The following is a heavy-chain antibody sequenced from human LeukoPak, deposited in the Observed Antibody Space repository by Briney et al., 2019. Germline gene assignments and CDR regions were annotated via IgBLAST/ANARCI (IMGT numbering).Heavy chain of an antibody. Sequence: GGSLRLSCAASGFTFSSYSMNWVRQAPGKGLEWVSSISSSSSYIYYADSVKGRFTISRDNAKNSLYLQMNSLRAEDTAVYYCARAIISSSYMDVWGQGTTVTVSS. CDR3: ARAIISSSYMDV. CDR1: GFTFSSYS. CDR2: ISSSSSYI. V-gene: IGHV3-21*01. J-gene: IGHJ6*02. D-gene: IGHD6-13*01.